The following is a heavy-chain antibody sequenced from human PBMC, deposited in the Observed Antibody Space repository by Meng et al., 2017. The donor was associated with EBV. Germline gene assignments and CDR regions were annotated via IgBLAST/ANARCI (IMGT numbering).Heavy chain of an antibody. V-gene: IGHV1-2*06. D-gene: IGHD6-19*01. Sequence: HVQLMQSGAELKNPGPSVKVSCTPSGYSFTSYYMRWGRHAPGPGLELMGRINPNGGGTNYAQKFLGRVTMARDTSISTAYMELSRPRSDDTAVYYCARVGIAVAGTGDYWGQGTLVTVSS. J-gene: IGHJ4*02. CDR3: ARVGIAVAGTGDY. CDR2: INPNGGGT. CDR1: GYSFTSYY.